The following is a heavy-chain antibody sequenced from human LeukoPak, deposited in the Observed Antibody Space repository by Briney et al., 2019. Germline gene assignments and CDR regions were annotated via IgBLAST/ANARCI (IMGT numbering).Heavy chain of an antibody. CDR1: GGTFSSYA. V-gene: IGHV1-69*05. J-gene: IGHJ6*03. Sequence: ASVKVSCKASGGTFSSYATSWVRQAPGQGLEWMGGIIPIFGTANYAQKFQGRVTITTDESTSTAYMELSSLRSEDTAVYYCARGLSGYCSGGSCYSGLHYYYYMDVWGKGTTVTVSS. CDR3: ARGLSGYCSGGSCYSGLHYYYYMDV. CDR2: IIPIFGTA. D-gene: IGHD2-15*01.